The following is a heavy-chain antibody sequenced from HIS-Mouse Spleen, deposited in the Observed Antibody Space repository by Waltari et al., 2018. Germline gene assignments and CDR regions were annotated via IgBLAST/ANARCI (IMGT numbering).Heavy chain of an antibody. V-gene: IGHV4-34*01. Sequence: QVQLQQWGAGLLKPSETLSLTCAVYGGSFSGYYWSWIRQPPGKGLEWIGEINHSGSTNYNQSLKSRVTISVDTSKNQFSLKLSSVTAADTAVYYCARAAPSGSYYFDYWGQGTLVTVSS. CDR2: INHSGST. J-gene: IGHJ4*02. D-gene: IGHD1-26*01. CDR3: ARAAPSGSYYFDY. CDR1: GGSFSGYY.